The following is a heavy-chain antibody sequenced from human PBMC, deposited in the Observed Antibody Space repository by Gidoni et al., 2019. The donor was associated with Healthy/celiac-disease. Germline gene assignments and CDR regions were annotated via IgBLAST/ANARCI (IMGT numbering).Heavy chain of an antibody. D-gene: IGHD5-12*01. V-gene: IGHV3-33*01. J-gene: IGHJ4*02. CDR2: IWYDGSNK. CDR3: ARGGGSGYDWGDGAY. CDR1: GFTFSSYG. Sequence: QPGRSLRLSCAASGFTFSSYGMHWVRQAPGKGLEWVAVIWYDGSNKYYADSVKGRFTISRDNSKNTLYLQMNSLRAEDTAVYYCARGGGSGYDWGDGAYWGQGTLVTVSS.